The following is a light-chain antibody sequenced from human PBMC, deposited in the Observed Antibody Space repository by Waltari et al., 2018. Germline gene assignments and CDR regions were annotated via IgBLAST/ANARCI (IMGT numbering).Light chain of an antibody. Sequence: EIVLTQSPGTLSLSPGERAPLSCRASPSVSSSYLAWYQQKPGQAPRLLIYGASSRATGIPDRFSGSGSGTDFTLTISRLEPEDFAVYYCQQYGSSPKYTFGQGTKLEIK. CDR2: GAS. CDR1: PSVSSSY. CDR3: QQYGSSPKYT. J-gene: IGKJ2*01. V-gene: IGKV3-20*01.